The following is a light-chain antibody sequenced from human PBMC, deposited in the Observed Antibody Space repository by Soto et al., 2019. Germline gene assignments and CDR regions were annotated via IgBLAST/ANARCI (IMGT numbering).Light chain of an antibody. CDR2: KAS. J-gene: IGKJ1*01. CDR3: QQYGSYSPWT. V-gene: IGKV1-5*03. Sequence: DIQMTQSPSTLSASVGDRVTITCRASQSIGSWLAWYQQKPGKAPKLLNYKASSLESGVPSRFSGSGSGTEFTLTISSLQPDDFASYYCQQYGSYSPWTFGQGTKVEIK. CDR1: QSIGSW.